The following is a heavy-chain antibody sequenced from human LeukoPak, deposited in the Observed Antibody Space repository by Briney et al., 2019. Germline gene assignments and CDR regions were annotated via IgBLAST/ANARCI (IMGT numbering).Heavy chain of an antibody. CDR1: GFTFSSYS. Sequence: PGGSLRLSCAASGFTFSSYSMNWVRQAPGKGREWVSYITYNSGTIFYADSVKGRFTISRDNAKDSLYLQMSSLRDEDTAVYYCARDSGYSYADDYWGQGTLVTVSS. CDR2: ITYNSGTI. V-gene: IGHV3-48*02. J-gene: IGHJ4*02. CDR3: ARDSGYSYADDY. D-gene: IGHD5-18*01.